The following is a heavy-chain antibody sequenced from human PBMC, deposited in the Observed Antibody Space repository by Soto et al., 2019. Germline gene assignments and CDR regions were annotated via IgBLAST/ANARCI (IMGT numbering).Heavy chain of an antibody. CDR1: GYTFTGYY. V-gene: IGHV1-2*04. D-gene: IGHD3-10*01. CDR2: INPNSGGT. Sequence: QVQLVQSGAEVKKPGASVKVSCKASGYTFTGYYMHWVRQAPGQGLEWMGWINPNSGGTNYAQKFQGWVTMTRDTSISTDYMELSRLRSDDTAVYYCARVPYYYGSGRIYYFDYWGQGTLVTVSS. CDR3: ARVPYYYGSGRIYYFDY. J-gene: IGHJ4*02.